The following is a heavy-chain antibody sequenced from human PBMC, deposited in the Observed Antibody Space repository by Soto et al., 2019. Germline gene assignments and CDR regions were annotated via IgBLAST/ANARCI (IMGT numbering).Heavy chain of an antibody. Sequence: GGSLRLSCAASGFTFSSYAMTWVRQAPGRGLEWVSVISGSDGSTYYADSVKGRFMISRDNSNNTLFLQMNNLKAEDTAVYYCARKAGLVSSYPPEFDPWGQGTLVTVSS. CDR2: ISGSDGST. CDR3: ARKAGLVSSYPPEFDP. J-gene: IGHJ5*02. V-gene: IGHV3-23*01. D-gene: IGHD2-2*01. CDR1: GFTFSSYA.